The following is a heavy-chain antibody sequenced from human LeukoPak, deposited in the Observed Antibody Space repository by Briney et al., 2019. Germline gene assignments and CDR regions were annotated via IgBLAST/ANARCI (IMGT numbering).Heavy chain of an antibody. V-gene: IGHV1-18*01. CDR1: GYTFNTYG. CDR2: ISPYNGNT. CDR3: ARGPHERSGYPDD. Sequence: ASVKVSCKASGYTFNTYGITWVRQAPGQGLEWMGWISPYNGNTNYAQKFQGGVTLTTDTSTSTAYMELRSLRSDDTAVYYCARGPHERSGYPDDWGQGTLVTVSS. D-gene: IGHD3-22*01. J-gene: IGHJ4*02.